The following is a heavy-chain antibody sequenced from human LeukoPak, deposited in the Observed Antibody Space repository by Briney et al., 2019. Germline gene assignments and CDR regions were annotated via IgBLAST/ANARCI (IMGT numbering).Heavy chain of an antibody. CDR3: ARDPLVVVAATPSWYFDL. CDR2: IYTSGST. Sequence: SETLSLTCTVSGGSISSYCWSWIRQPAGKGLEWIGRIYTSGSTNYNPSLKSRVTMSVDTSKNQFSLKLSSVTAADTAVYYCARDPLVVVAATPSWYFDLWGRGTLVTVSS. CDR1: GGSISSYC. V-gene: IGHV4-4*07. D-gene: IGHD2-15*01. J-gene: IGHJ2*01.